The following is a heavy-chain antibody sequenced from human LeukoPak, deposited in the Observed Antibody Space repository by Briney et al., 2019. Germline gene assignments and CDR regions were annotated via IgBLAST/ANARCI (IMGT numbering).Heavy chain of an antibody. D-gene: IGHD2-15*01. Sequence: GESLKISCEGSGYSFTSYWIGWVRQMLGKGLEWIGNIYPDDSDTRYSPSFQGQVTISADKSSSTAYLQWSSLKASDTAMYYCGRVYCSGGRCYDHFDYWGQGILVTVSS. CDR2: IYPDDSDT. V-gene: IGHV5-51*01. CDR1: GYSFTSYW. J-gene: IGHJ4*02. CDR3: GRVYCSGGRCYDHFDY.